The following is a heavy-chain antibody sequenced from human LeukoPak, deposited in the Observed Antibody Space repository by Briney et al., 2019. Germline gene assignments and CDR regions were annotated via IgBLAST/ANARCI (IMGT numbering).Heavy chain of an antibody. D-gene: IGHD3-16*02. J-gene: IGHJ4*02. V-gene: IGHV3-53*01. CDR1: GFTVSSSY. CDR3: VRDYRACFDY. Sequence: PGGSLRLSCAASGFTVSSSYMNWVRQAPGKGLEWVSVMYSGGSTYYADSVKGRFTISRDNSKNTVHLQMNSLRAEDTAVYYCVRDYRACFDYWGQGTLVTVSS. CDR2: MYSGGST.